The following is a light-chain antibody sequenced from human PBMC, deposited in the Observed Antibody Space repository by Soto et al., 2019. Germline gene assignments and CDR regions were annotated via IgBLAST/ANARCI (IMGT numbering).Light chain of an antibody. V-gene: IGLV2-8*01. J-gene: IGLJ2*01. CDR3: SSFGGGNNPDVV. CDR2: EVN. Sequence: QSVLTQPPSASGSPGQSVTISCTGTSSDVGAYKFVSWYQQHPGKAPKLIIFEVNKRPSGVPDRFSGSKSGNTASLTVSGLQAEDEADYYCSSFGGGNNPDVVFGGRTKLTVL. CDR1: SSDVGAYKF.